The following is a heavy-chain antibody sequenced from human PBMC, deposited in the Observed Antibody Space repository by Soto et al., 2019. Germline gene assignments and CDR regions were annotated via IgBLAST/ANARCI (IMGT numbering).Heavy chain of an antibody. V-gene: IGHV1-2*02. D-gene: IGHD3-10*01. J-gene: IGHJ1*01. CDR2: INPNSGGR. CDR1: GYSFTGYF. CDR3: ARDQRYYGSGYYYSDS. Sequence: QVQLVQSGAEVKKPGASVKVSCKVSGYSFTGYFMHWVRQAPGQGLEWMGWINPNSGGRNFAQKFQGRVTLTRDTSISTAYMELRSLRSDDTAVYYCARDQRYYGSGYYYSDSWGQGTLVTVSS.